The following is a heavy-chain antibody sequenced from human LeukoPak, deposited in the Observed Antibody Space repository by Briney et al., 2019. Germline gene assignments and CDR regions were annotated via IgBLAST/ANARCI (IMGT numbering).Heavy chain of an antibody. CDR2: ISHSGGRT. V-gene: IGHV3-23*01. J-gene: IGHJ4*02. CDR1: GFTFNNYA. Sequence: GGSLRLSCAASGFTFNNYAMTWVRQAPGKGLEWVSTISHSGGRTYYADSLEGRFAISRDNPKNTLFLQMNSLRAEDTAVYYCAKADRVASAATLDYWGQGTLVTVSS. CDR3: AKADRVASAATLDY. D-gene: IGHD2-15*01.